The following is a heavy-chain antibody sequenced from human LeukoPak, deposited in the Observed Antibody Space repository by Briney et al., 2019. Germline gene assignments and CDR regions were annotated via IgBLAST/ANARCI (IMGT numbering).Heavy chain of an antibody. Sequence: SETLSLTCTVSGGSISSYYWSWIRQPPGKGLEWIGYIYYSGSTNYNPSLKSRVTISVDTSKKQFSLRLSSVTAADTVVYYCARRESYSFDYWGQGTLVTVSS. CDR3: ARRESYSFDY. V-gene: IGHV4-59*08. J-gene: IGHJ4*02. D-gene: IGHD1-26*01. CDR1: GGSISSYY. CDR2: IYYSGST.